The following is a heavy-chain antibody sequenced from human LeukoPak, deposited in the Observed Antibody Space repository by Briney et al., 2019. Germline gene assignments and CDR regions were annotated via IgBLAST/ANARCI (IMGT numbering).Heavy chain of an antibody. J-gene: IGHJ4*02. CDR3: ARVSYGSGSYYPY. D-gene: IGHD3-10*01. V-gene: IGHV1-3*01. CDR1: GYTFIRYA. Sequence: AVQVSCLACGYTFIRYAMHWLRQPPAQRLAGMGWINAGNGNKKYSQKLQDRVTITRDTSASTAYMELSSVRSEDTAVYYCARVSYGSGSYYPYWGQGTLVTVSS. CDR2: INAGNGNK.